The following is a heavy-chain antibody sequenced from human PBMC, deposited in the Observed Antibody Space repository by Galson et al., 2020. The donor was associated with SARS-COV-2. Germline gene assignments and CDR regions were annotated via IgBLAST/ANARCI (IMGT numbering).Heavy chain of an antibody. D-gene: IGHD3-22*01. CDR3: ARRNYENSGYYFEGWFDP. J-gene: IGHJ5*02. Sequence: GESLKISCAASGFTFRSYEMNWVRQAPGKGLVWVSYISSGGGTIYYADSVKGRFTISRDNAKNSLYLQMDSLRAEDTAVYYCARRNYENSGYYFEGWFDPWGQGTLVTVSS. CDR1: GFTFRSYE. V-gene: IGHV3-48*03. CDR2: ISSGGGTI.